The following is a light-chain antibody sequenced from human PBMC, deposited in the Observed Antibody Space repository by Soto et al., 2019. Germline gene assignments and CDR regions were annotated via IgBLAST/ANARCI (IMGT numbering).Light chain of an antibody. CDR3: QKYNSAPS. CDR2: AAS. V-gene: IGKV1-27*01. CDR1: QGIRNY. J-gene: IGKJ4*01. Sequence: DIQMTQSPPSLSASVGDRVTITCRASQGIRNYLAWYQQKPAKVPRLLVYAASTLQAGVPSPFSRYRSGTDMTLNISCLQPEDVATEYCQKYNSAPSFGGGNKVEIK.